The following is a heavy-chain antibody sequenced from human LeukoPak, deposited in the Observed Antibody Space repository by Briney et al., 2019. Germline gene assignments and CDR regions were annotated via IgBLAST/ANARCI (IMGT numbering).Heavy chain of an antibody. CDR3: ASDTMIVVVTNGFDY. Sequence: SVKVSCTASGGTFSSYAISWVRQAPGQGLEWMGRIIPILGIANYAQKFQGRVTITADKSTSTAYMELSSLRSEDTAVYYCASDTMIVVVTNGFDYWGQGTLVTVSS. J-gene: IGHJ4*02. CDR1: GGTFSSYA. V-gene: IGHV1-69*04. CDR2: IIPILGIA. D-gene: IGHD3-22*01.